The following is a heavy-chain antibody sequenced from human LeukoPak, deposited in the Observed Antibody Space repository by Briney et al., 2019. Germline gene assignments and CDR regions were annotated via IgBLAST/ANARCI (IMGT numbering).Heavy chain of an antibody. CDR1: GYTFTSYG. J-gene: IGHJ6*02. CDR2: ISAYNGNT. CDR3: ARSSGSYYYYYGMDV. Sequence: ASVKVSCKASGYTFTSYGISGVRQAPGQGREWMGWISAYNGNTNYAQKLQDRVTMTTGTSTSTAYMELRSLRSDDTAVYYCARSSGSYYYYYGMDVWGQGTTVTVSS. V-gene: IGHV1-18*01. D-gene: IGHD1-26*01.